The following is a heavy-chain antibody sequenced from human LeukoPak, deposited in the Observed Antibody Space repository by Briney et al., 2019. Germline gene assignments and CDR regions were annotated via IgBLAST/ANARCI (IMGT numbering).Heavy chain of an antibody. Sequence: SETLSLTCAVSGGSISSGGYSWSWIRQPPGTGLEWIGYIYHSGSTYYNPSLKSRVTISVDRSKNQFSLKLSSVTAADTAVYYCARVGFYGDFDYWGQGTLVTVSS. CDR2: IYHSGST. V-gene: IGHV4-30-2*01. J-gene: IGHJ4*02. CDR1: GGSISSGGYS. CDR3: ARVGFYGDFDY. D-gene: IGHD4-17*01.